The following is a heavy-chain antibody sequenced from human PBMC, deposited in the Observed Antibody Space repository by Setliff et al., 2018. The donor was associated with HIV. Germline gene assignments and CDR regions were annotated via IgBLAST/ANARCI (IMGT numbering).Heavy chain of an antibody. J-gene: IGHJ4*02. CDR3: ARQLSNSLEC. CDR1: GGSISSGSYY. CDR2: IYTSGST. D-gene: IGHD1-1*01. Sequence: SETLSLTCTVSGGSISSGSYYWSWIRQPAGKGLEWIGHIYTSGSTSYNPSLKSRVTISVDTSKSQFSLKLSSVTAADTAVYYCARQLSNSLECWGQGTPVTVSS. V-gene: IGHV4-61*09.